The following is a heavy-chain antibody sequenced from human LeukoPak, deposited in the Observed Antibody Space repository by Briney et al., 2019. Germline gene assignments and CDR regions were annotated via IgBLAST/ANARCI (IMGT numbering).Heavy chain of an antibody. CDR3: AMMMYGSGSYYYFDY. CDR1: GYTFTGYY. Sequence: ASVKVSCKSSGYTFTGYYMRWVRHAPGQGLEWMGWINPNSGGTKYAQKFQDRVTMTRDTSIRTGYMELSRLRSDDTAVYYCAMMMYGSGSYYYFDYWGQGTLVTVSS. D-gene: IGHD3-10*01. CDR2: INPNSGGT. V-gene: IGHV1-2*02. J-gene: IGHJ4*02.